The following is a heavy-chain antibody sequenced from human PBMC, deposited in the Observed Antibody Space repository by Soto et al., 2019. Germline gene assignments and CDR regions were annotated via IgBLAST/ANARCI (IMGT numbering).Heavy chain of an antibody. D-gene: IGHD3-10*01. Sequence: QVQLVQSGAEVKKPGSSVKVSCKASGGTFSSYAISWVRQAPGQGLEWMGGIIPIFGTANYAPTFQGRVTITADESTSTAYMELSSLRSEDTAVYYCARDLFTAGGGYYYGMDVWGQGTTVTVSS. CDR2: IIPIFGTA. V-gene: IGHV1-69*19. J-gene: IGHJ6*02. CDR1: GGTFSSYA. CDR3: ARDLFTAGGGYYYGMDV.